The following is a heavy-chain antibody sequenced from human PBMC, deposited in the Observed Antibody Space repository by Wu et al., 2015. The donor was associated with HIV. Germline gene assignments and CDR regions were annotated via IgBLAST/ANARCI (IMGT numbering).Heavy chain of an antibody. CDR3: ARDCSGGTCRGSFDF. V-gene: IGHV1-2*02. Sequence: VQLVQSGAEVKKPGASVKVSCKASGYTFANYYIHWVRQAPGQGLEWMGWINPDSGGTRYEQKFQGRVTMTWDTSVNTAYMDLSRLRSDDTAVYFCARDCSGGTCRGSFDFWGQGTLVTVSS. D-gene: IGHD2-15*01. CDR1: GYTFANYY. CDR2: INPDSGGT. J-gene: IGHJ4*02.